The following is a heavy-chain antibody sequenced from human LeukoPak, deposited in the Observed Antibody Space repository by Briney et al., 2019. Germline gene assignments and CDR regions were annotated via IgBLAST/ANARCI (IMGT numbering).Heavy chain of an antibody. D-gene: IGHD1-26*01. J-gene: IGHJ4*02. Sequence: SETLSLTCTVSGGSISSYYWSWICQPPGKGLEWIGSMYYRGSTYHNPSLKSRVTISVDTSKNQFSLKLSSVTAADTAVYYCATTTIRLGYWGQGTLVTVSS. CDR2: MYYRGST. CDR3: ATTTIRLGY. CDR1: GGSISSYY. V-gene: IGHV4-39*07.